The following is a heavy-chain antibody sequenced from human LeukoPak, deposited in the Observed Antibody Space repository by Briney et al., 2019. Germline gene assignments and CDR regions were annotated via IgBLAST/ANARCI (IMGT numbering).Heavy chain of an antibody. J-gene: IGHJ4*02. Sequence: PGGSLRLSCAASGFTFSSFAMSWVRQAPGKGLEWVSSISGRGGIRDYADSVKGRFTISRDNSKKTLYLQMNSLKAEDTAVYYCARGRARGDPDYWGQGTLVTVSA. CDR2: ISGRGGIR. CDR3: ARGRARGDPDY. D-gene: IGHD3-10*01. V-gene: IGHV3-23*01. CDR1: GFTFSSFA.